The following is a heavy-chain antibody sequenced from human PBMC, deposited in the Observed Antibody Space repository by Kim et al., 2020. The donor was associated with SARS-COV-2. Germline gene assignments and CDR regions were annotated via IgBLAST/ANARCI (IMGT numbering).Heavy chain of an antibody. V-gene: IGHV4-39*01. D-gene: IGHD2-15*01. CDR1: GGSISSSSYY. CDR2: IYYSGST. J-gene: IGHJ6*03. CDR3: ARHAGWTYYYYMDV. Sequence: SETLSLTCTVSGGSISSSSYYWGWIRQPPGKGLEWIGSIYYSGSTYYNPSLKSRVTISVDTSKNQFSLKLSSVTAADTAVYYCARHAGWTYYYYMDVWGKGTTVTVSS.